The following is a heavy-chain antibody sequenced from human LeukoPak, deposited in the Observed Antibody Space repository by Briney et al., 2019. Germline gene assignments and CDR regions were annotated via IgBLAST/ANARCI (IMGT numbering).Heavy chain of an antibody. J-gene: IGHJ4*02. CDR2: IYYSGST. Sequence: PSETLSLTCAVYGGSFSSYYWSWIRQPPGKGLEWIGYIYYSGSTNYNPSPKSRVTISVDMSKNQFSLKLSSVTAADTAVYYCARGPSMIVADYYFDYWGQGTLVTVSS. CDR1: GGSFSSYY. V-gene: IGHV4-59*01. CDR3: ARGPSMIVADYYFDY. D-gene: IGHD3-22*01.